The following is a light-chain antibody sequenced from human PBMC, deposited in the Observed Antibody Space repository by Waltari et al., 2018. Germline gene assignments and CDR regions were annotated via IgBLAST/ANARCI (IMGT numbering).Light chain of an antibody. CDR1: QSINNY. CDR3: QQSYSLLRLT. V-gene: IGKV1-39*01. J-gene: IGKJ4*01. CDR2: ATY. Sequence: DIQMTQSPSYLSASVGHTGTITCRASQSINNYLTWYHQKPGKAPILLIYATYTLQSGVPSRFSGSGSGTDFTLTISNLQPEDFATYYCQQSYSLLRLTFGGGTKVDIK.